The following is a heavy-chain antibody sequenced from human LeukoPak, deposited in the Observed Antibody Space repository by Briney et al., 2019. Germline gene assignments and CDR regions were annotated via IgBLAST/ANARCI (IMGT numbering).Heavy chain of an antibody. J-gene: IGHJ4*02. D-gene: IGHD6-13*01. CDR3: ARSAESSSWVEFDY. CDR1: GYTFTGHY. CDR2: INPNSGGT. Sequence: GASVKVSCKASGYTFTGHYMHWVRQAPGQGLEWMGWINPNSGGTNYAQKFQVRGTMTRDTSISTAYMELSRLRSDDTAVYYCARSAESSSWVEFDYWGREPWSPSPQ. V-gene: IGHV1-2*02.